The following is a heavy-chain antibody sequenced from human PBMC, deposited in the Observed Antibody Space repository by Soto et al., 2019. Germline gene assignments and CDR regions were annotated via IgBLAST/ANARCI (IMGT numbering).Heavy chain of an antibody. J-gene: IGHJ3*01. CDR3: ATPGGRDFNAFDV. CDR2: IFPIDSDT. D-gene: IGHD2-21*02. V-gene: IGHV5-51*01. Sequence: AGESLKISCKGSGYTFTRNWIGWVRQMPGKGLEWMGIIFPIDSDTRYSPSPQGQVTISADNSISTAYLQWSSLKASDTAIYYCATPGGRDFNAFDVWGQGTMVTVSS. CDR1: GYTFTRNW.